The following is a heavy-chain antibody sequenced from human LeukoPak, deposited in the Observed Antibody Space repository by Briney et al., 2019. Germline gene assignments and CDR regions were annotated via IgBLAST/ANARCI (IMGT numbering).Heavy chain of an antibody. CDR2: FNPSGGST. CDR1: GYTFTSYY. V-gene: IGHV1-46*01. Sequence: ASVKVSCKASGYTFTSYYMHWVRQAPGQGLEWMGIFNPSGGSTSYAQKFQGRVTMTRDTSTSTVYMELSSLRSEDTAVYYCARGQQQTYSSSWFENYDYWGQGTLVTVSS. CDR3: ARGQQQTYSSSWFENYDY. D-gene: IGHD6-13*01. J-gene: IGHJ4*02.